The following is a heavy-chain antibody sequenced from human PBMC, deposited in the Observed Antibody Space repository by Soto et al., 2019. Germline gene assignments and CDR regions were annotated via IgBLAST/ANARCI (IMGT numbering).Heavy chain of an antibody. J-gene: IGHJ6*02. CDR2: IIPIFGTA. CDR3: ARSITGTVSYYYGMDV. Sequence: GALVKVSCKASGGTFSSYAISWVRQAPGQGLEWMGGIIPIFGTANYAQKFQGRVTITADESTSTAYMELSSLRSEDTAVYYCARSITGTVSYYYGMDVWGQGTTVTVSS. CDR1: GGTFSSYA. D-gene: IGHD1-20*01. V-gene: IGHV1-69*13.